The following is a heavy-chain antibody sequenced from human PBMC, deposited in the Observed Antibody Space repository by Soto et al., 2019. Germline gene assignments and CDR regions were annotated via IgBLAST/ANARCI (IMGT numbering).Heavy chain of an antibody. CDR2: IYNSGNA. J-gene: IGHJ4*02. CDR1: GGSISSGDYY. V-gene: IGHV4-30-4*01. CDR3: ASQIAVAAPFDY. D-gene: IGHD6-19*01. Sequence: PSETLSLTCTVSGGSISSGDYYWSWIRQPPGKGLEWIGYIYNSGNAYSNPSLKSRITFSVGTSKNQFSLKVNSVTAADTAVYYCASQIAVAAPFDYWGQGTLVKVYS.